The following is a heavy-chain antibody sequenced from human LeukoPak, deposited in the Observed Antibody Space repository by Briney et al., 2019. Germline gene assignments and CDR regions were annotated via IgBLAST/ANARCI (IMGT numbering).Heavy chain of an antibody. CDR3: ASAIYYSASGTYSDAFDT. CDR2: ISGSGGST. J-gene: IGHJ3*02. V-gene: IGHV3-23*01. CDR1: GFTFSSYA. D-gene: IGHD3-10*01. Sequence: GGSLRLSCAASGFTFSSYAMSWVRQAPGKGLEWVSAISGSGGSTYYADSVKGRFTISRDNSKNTLYLQMNSLRAEDAAVYYCASAIYYSASGTYSDAFDTWGQGTKVTVSS.